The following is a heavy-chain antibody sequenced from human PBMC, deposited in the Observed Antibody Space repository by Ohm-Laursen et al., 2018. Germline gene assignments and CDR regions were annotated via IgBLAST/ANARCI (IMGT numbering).Heavy chain of an antibody. V-gene: IGHV3-23*01. Sequence: LRLSCAASGFIFSTYAMTWVRQAPGKGLEWVSAISGSGGSTYYADSVKGRFTISRDNSKNTLYLQMNSLRAEDTAVYYCAKDFLHDYWGQGTLVTVSS. CDR1: GFIFSTYA. CDR3: AKDFLHDY. J-gene: IGHJ4*02. D-gene: IGHD2/OR15-2a*01. CDR2: ISGSGGST.